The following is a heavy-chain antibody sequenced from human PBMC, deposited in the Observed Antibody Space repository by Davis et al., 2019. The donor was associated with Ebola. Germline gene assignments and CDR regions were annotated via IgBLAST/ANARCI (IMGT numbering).Heavy chain of an antibody. D-gene: IGHD3-22*01. V-gene: IGHV3-30*18. CDR2: ISYDGSNK. CDR1: GFSFSSFG. J-gene: IGHJ4*02. Sequence: GGSLRLSCAASGFSFSSFGMHWVRQAPGKGLEWLAVISYDGSNKYYADSVKGRFTISRDNSKNTLSLQMSSLRAEDTALYYCAKGELVITRGYFDYWGQGILVTVSS. CDR3: AKGELVITRGYFDY.